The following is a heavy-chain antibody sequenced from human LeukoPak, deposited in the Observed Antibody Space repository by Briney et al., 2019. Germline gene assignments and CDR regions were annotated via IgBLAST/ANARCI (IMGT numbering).Heavy chain of an antibody. CDR3: ARGTRFEDSSGWYEDTYDAFDI. CDR1: GGSISSYY. V-gene: IGHV4-4*07. D-gene: IGHD6-19*01. Sequence: SETLSLTCTVSGGSISSYYWSWIRQPAGKGLEWIGRIYTSGSTNYNPSLKSRVTMSVDTSKNQFSLKLSSVTAADTAVYYCARGTRFEDSSGWYEDTYDAFDIWGQGTMVTVSS. J-gene: IGHJ3*02. CDR2: IYTSGST.